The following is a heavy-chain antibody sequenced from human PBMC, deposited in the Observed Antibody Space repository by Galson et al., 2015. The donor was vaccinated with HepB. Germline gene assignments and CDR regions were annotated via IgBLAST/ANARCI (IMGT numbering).Heavy chain of an antibody. V-gene: IGHV3-21*01. J-gene: IGHJ3*02. CDR2: ISSSSSYI. D-gene: IGHD6-19*01. CDR3: ARDRMGGWYGSDAFDI. Sequence: SLRLSCAASGFTFSSSSMNWVRQAPGKGLEWVSSISSSSSYIYYADSVKGRFTISRDNAKNSLYLQMNSLRAEDTAVYYCARDRMGGWYGSDAFDIWGQGTMVTVSS. CDR1: GFTFSSSS.